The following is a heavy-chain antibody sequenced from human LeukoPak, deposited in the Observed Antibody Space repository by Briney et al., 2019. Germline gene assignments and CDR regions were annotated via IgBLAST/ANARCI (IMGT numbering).Heavy chain of an antibody. V-gene: IGHV4-39*07. CDR1: GGSISSSSYY. CDR3: ARELRYDNSDSGAF. D-gene: IGHD3-22*01. CDR2: IYYSGST. J-gene: IGHJ3*01. Sequence: PSQTLSLTCTVSGGSISSSSYYWGWIRQPPGKGLEWIGSIYYSGSTYYNPSLKSRVTISVDTSKNQFSLKLSSVTAADTAVYYCARELRYDNSDSGAFWGQGTVVTVSS.